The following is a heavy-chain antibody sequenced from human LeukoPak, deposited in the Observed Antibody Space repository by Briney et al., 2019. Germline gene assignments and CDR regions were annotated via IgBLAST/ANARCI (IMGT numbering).Heavy chain of an antibody. CDR3: AKTSVVMVRGEVRQVWFDP. V-gene: IGHV3-15*01. D-gene: IGHD3-10*01. J-gene: IGHJ5*02. CDR1: GFTFSNVW. CDR2: IKSKTDGGTT. Sequence: GGSLRLSCAASGFTFSNVWMSWVRQAPGKGLEWVGRIKSKTDGGTTDYAAPVKDRFTISRDDSRNTLYLQMNSLRAEDTAVYYCAKTSVVMVRGEVRQVWFDPWGQGTLVTVSS.